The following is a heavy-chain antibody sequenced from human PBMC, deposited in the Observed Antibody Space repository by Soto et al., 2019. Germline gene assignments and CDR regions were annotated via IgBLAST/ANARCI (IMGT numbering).Heavy chain of an antibody. D-gene: IGHD6-19*01. CDR3: ARVRISSGWYEFIDY. CDR1: GGSFSGYY. Sequence: SETLSLTCAVYGGSFSGYYWSWIRQPPGKGLEWIGEINHSGSTNYNPSLKSRVTISVDPSKNQFSLKLSSVTAADTAVYYCARVRISSGWYEFIDYWGQGTLVTVSS. CDR2: INHSGST. V-gene: IGHV4-34*01. J-gene: IGHJ4*02.